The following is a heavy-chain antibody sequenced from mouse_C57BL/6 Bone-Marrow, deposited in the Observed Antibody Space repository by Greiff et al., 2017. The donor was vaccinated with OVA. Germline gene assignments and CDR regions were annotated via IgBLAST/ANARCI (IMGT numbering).Heavy chain of an antibody. D-gene: IGHD1-1*01. Sequence: QVQLQQSGAELARPGASVKLSCKASGYTFTSYGISWVKQRTGQGLEWIGEIYPRSGNTYYNEKFKGKATLTADKSSSTAYMELRSLTSEDSAVYFCARGITTVPAGYFDVWGTGTTVTVSS. J-gene: IGHJ1*03. CDR1: GYTFTSYG. CDR3: ARGITTVPAGYFDV. CDR2: IYPRSGNT. V-gene: IGHV1-81*01.